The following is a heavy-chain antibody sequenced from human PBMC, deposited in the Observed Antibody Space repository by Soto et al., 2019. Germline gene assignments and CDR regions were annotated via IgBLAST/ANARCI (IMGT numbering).Heavy chain of an antibody. Sequence: EVQLLESGGGLVQPGGSLRLSCAASGFTFTSYAMSWVRQAPGKRLEWVSAINSRGGSTYYADSVKGRFTISRDRSKNTLYLQMNSLRAEDTAVYYCAKDRSSTSCYAFDYWGQGTLVTVSS. CDR1: GFTFTSYA. J-gene: IGHJ4*02. V-gene: IGHV3-23*01. D-gene: IGHD2-2*01. CDR2: INSRGGST. CDR3: AKDRSSTSCYAFDY.